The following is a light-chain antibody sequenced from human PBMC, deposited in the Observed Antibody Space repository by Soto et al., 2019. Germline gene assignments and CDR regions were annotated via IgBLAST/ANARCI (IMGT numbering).Light chain of an antibody. CDR2: SNN. CDR3: AAWDDSLSGRDV. V-gene: IGLV1-47*02. Sequence: QSVLTQPPSASGTPGQRVTISCSGSSSNIGSNYVYWYQQLPGTAPKLLIYSNNQRPSGVPDRFPGSKSGTSASLAISGLRSEDESDYYCAAWDDSLSGRDVFGTGTKLTVL. J-gene: IGLJ1*01. CDR1: SSNIGSNY.